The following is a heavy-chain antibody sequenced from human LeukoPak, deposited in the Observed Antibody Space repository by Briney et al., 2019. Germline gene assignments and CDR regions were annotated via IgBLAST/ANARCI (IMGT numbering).Heavy chain of an antibody. CDR1: GVTISSGGYY. CDR2: IYYSGST. CDR3: ARHASAAGQYYFDY. V-gene: IGHV4-31*03. J-gene: IGHJ4*02. Sequence: SQTLSLTCTVSGVTISSGGYYWRWIRQHPGKGLEWIGYIYYSGSTYYNPSLKSRVTISVDTSKNQFSLKLSAVTAADTAVYYCARHASAAGQYYFDYWGQGTLVTVSS. D-gene: IGHD6-13*01.